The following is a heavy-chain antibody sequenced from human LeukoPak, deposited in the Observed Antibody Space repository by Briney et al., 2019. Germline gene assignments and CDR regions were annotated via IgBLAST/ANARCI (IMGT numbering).Heavy chain of an antibody. J-gene: IGHJ5*02. CDR3: SRHNYDHKGWDR. V-gene: IGHV3-33*01. Sequence: GGSLRLSCSASGFTFSNYAMQWVRQAPGKGLEWVAVIWYDGSNRDYADSVKGRFTISRDNSKNTLYLQMNSLRVEDTAVYYCSRHNYDHKGWDRWGQGTLVTVSS. CDR2: IWYDGSNR. CDR1: GFTFSNYA. D-gene: IGHD3-22*01.